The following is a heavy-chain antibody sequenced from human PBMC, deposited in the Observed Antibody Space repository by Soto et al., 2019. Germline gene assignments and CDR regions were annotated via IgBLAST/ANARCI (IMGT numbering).Heavy chain of an antibody. CDR1: GFTFSSYS. CDR3: ARDRGSTGWYELDI. V-gene: IGHV3-48*02. J-gene: IGHJ3*02. CDR2: ISSSSSTI. Sequence: EVQLVESGGGLVQPGGSLRLSCAASGFTFSSYSMNWVRQAPGKGLEWVSYISSSSSTIYYADSVKGRFTISRDNAKNSLYLQMNSLRDDDTAVYCCARDRGSTGWYELDIWGQGTMVTVSS. D-gene: IGHD6-19*01.